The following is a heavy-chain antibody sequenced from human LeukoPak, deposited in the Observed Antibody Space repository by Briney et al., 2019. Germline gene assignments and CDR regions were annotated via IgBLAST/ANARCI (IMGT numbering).Heavy chain of an antibody. Sequence: PGGSLRLSCAASGFTFSNYNMHWVRQAPGKGLEWVALISYDGTNKFYADSVKGRFTISRDNSKNTLYLQMGSLRGDDTAVYYCAKRDRRSCHDYLGQGTLVTVSS. CDR3: AKRDRRSCHDY. V-gene: IGHV3-30*18. D-gene: IGHD2-15*01. CDR2: ISYDGTNK. CDR1: GFTFSNYN. J-gene: IGHJ4*02.